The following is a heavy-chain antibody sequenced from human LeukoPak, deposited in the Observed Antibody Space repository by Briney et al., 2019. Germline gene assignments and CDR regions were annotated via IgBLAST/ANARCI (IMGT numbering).Heavy chain of an antibody. CDR3: ASLPWGVRGLIIQDFHY. D-gene: IGHD3-10*01. Sequence: SETLSLTCAVSGASISGSGYYWGWIRQPPGKGLEWIGNIYYSGSTYYNPSLKSRVTISVDTSKNQFSLKLSSVTAADTAVYYCASLPWGVRGLIIQDFHYWGQGTLVTVSS. J-gene: IGHJ4*02. V-gene: IGHV4-39*07. CDR2: IYYSGST. CDR1: GASISGSGYY.